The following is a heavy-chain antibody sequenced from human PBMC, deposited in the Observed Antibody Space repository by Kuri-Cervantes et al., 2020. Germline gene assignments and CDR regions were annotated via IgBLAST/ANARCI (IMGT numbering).Heavy chain of an antibody. Sequence: GESLKISCAASGFTFSSYAMHWVRQAPGKGLEWVAVISYDGSNKYYADYVKGRFTISRDNSKNTLYLHMNSLRAEDTAVYYCARGTSIAVAGIPGAFDYWGQGTLVTVSS. CDR3: ARGTSIAVAGIPGAFDY. CDR1: GFTFSSYA. D-gene: IGHD6-19*01. CDR2: ISYDGSNK. V-gene: IGHV3-30*14. J-gene: IGHJ4*02.